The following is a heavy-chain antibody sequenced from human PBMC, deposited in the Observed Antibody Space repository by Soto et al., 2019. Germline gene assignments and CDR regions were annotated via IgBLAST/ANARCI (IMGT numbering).Heavy chain of an antibody. D-gene: IGHD6-6*01. CDR3: AKNCDTTSLFSSH. J-gene: IGHJ4*02. CDR2: ISSTGGST. V-gene: IGHV3-23*01. CDR1: GFTFSTYA. Sequence: EVQLLESGGGLVQPGGSLRLSCAASGFTFSTYAMSCVRQAPGKGLDWVSAISSTGGSTYYADAVKGRFTISRDNSKKPLYLQMNSLRAEDTAVYYCAKNCDTTSLFSSHWGQGTLVTVSS.